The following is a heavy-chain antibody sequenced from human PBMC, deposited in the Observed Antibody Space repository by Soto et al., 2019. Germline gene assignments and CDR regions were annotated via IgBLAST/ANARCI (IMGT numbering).Heavy chain of an antibody. J-gene: IGHJ4*02. CDR1: GDSVTSGDYY. V-gene: IGHV4-61*08. Sequence: SETLSLTCTVSGDSVTSGDYYWSWIRQPPGKGLEWIGYIYYSGNTNYSPSLKSRVTMSVDTSKNQFSLRLSSVTAADTAVYYCARAKSNYQTVDHWGQGSQVTVSS. CDR3: ARAKSNYQTVDH. CDR2: IYYSGNT. D-gene: IGHD4-4*01.